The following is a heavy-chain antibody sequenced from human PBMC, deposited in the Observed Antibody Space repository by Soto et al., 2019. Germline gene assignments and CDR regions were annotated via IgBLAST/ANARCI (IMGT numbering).Heavy chain of an antibody. V-gene: IGHV4-39*01. J-gene: IGHJ4*02. CDR1: GVSIDSSRYY. CDR3: ARPYESGGFYYGFDY. D-gene: IGHD3-22*01. Sequence: QLQVQESGPGLVKPSETLSLTCTVSGVSIDSSRYYWGWIRKPPGKGLEWIGNIHYSGTTYYNPSLKSRVIISVNTSKNQFSLRLNSVTAADTAVYYCARPYESGGFYYGFDYWGQGTPVTVSS. CDR2: IHYSGTT.